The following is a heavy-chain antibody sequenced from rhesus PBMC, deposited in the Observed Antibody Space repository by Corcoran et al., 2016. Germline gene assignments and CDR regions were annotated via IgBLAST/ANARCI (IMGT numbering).Heavy chain of an antibody. V-gene: IGHV3-7*01. CDR2: IRNIGRTI. D-gene: IGHD4-29*01. Sequence: DVQLVESGGGLVQPGGALRLACVASCFTFGDYAMTGVRQAPGKGLEWVSTIRNIGRTIDYADSAKGRFTVSRDNAKNSLSLQMNGLRVEDTAVYYCSRDDYRSNWGQGVLVTVSS. CDR3: SRDDYRSN. CDR1: CFTFGDYA. J-gene: IGHJ4*01.